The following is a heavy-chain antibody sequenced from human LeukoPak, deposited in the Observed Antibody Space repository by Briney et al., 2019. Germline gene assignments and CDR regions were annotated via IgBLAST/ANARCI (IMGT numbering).Heavy chain of an antibody. V-gene: IGHV5-51*04. D-gene: IGHD2-15*01. CDR1: GCRFTSYW. CDR2: IYPGDSDT. CDR3: ARLNGVVADAFDI. Sequence: GESVQISCRGSGCRFTSYWIGWVRQMPGRGLEGMGIIYPGDSDTRYSPSFQGHVTISADKPISTPYLQWSSVKASDTAMYYCARLNGVVADAFDIWGQGTMVTVSS. J-gene: IGHJ3*02.